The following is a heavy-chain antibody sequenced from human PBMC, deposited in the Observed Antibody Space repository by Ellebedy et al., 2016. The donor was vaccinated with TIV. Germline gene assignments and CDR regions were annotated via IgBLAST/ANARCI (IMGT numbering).Heavy chain of an antibody. CDR1: GFTFGDYA. CDR2: IRSKVYGGTT. Sequence: PGGSLRLSCTASGFTFGDYAMSWVRQAPGKGLEWVGFIRSKVYGGTTEYAASVKGRFIISRDDSKSIAYLQMKSLKTEDTAVYYCTRDQARTSYYDILTGYYSRGGYWGQGTLVTVSS. D-gene: IGHD3-9*01. CDR3: TRDQARTSYYDILTGYYSRGGY. J-gene: IGHJ4*02. V-gene: IGHV3-49*04.